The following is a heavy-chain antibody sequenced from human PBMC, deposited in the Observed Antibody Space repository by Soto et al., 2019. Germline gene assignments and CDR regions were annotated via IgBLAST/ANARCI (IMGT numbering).Heavy chain of an antibody. Sequence: ASVKVSCRASGYTFTSYGISWVRQAPGQGLEWMGWISAYNGNTNYAQKLQGRVTMTTDTSTSTAYMELRSLRSDDTAVYYCARVKSVVAGDAFDIWGQGTMVTVSS. CDR3: ARVKSVVAGDAFDI. CDR1: GYTFTSYG. J-gene: IGHJ3*02. CDR2: ISAYNGNT. D-gene: IGHD6-19*01. V-gene: IGHV1-18*04.